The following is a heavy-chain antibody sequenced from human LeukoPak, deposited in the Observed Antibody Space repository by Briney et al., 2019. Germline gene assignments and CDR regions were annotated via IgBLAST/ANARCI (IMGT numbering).Heavy chain of an antibody. CDR1: GGTFSSYA. D-gene: IGHD1-26*01. J-gene: IGHJ3*02. CDR2: INPNNGDT. Sequence: ASVKVSCKASGGTFSSYAISWVRQAPGQGLEWMGWINPNNGDTNNVQKFQGRVTMTRDTSITTAYMELSRLRSDDTAVYYCARDQGTYSTGTDAFDIWGQGTMVTVSS. V-gene: IGHV1-2*02. CDR3: ARDQGTYSTGTDAFDI.